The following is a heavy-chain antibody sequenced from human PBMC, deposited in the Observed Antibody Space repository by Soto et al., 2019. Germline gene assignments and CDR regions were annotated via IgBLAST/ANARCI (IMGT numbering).Heavy chain of an antibody. Sequence: QVQLQESGPGLVNPSGTLSLTCAVSGGSITSNWWSWVRQPPGKGLEWIGEIHHSGSFNYNPSLRSRVTTSIDKSKNQLTLKPTSVTAADTAVDYCVRNDWYRFAPWGQGTLVTVSS. CDR1: GGSITSNW. D-gene: IGHD3-9*01. CDR3: VRNDWYRFAP. V-gene: IGHV4-4*02. J-gene: IGHJ5*02. CDR2: IHHSGSF.